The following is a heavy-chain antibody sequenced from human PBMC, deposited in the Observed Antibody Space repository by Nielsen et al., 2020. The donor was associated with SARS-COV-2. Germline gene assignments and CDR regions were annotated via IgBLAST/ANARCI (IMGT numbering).Heavy chain of an antibody. CDR3: ARDGYSGYDGTFDY. V-gene: IGHV4-31*02. D-gene: IGHD5-12*01. Sequence: WIRQPPGKGLEWIGYIYYSGSTCCNPSLKSRVTISVDTSKNQFSLKLSSVTAADTAVYYCARDGYSGYDGTFDYWGQGTLVTVSS. CDR2: IYYSGST. J-gene: IGHJ4*02.